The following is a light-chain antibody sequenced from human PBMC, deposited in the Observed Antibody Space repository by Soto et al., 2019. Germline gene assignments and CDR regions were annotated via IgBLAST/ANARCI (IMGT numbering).Light chain of an antibody. CDR3: SSYTSSSTIV. J-gene: IGLJ1*01. CDR1: SSDVGGYNY. Sequence: QSALTQPASVSVSPGQSITISCTGISSDVGGYNYVSWYQQHPGKAPKLMISEVSNRPSGVSNRFSGSKSGNTASLTISGLQAEDEADYYCSSYTSSSTIVFGTGTKVTVL. V-gene: IGLV2-14*01. CDR2: EVS.